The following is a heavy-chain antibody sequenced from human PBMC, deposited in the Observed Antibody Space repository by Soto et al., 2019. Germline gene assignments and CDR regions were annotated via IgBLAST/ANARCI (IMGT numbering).Heavy chain of an antibody. V-gene: IGHV3-30*18. CDR2: ISYDGSNK. CDR3: EKKAGYSSGWHTFLDY. J-gene: IGHJ4*02. D-gene: IGHD6-19*01. Sequence: QVPLVESGGGVVQPGRSLRLSCAASGFTFSSYGMHWVRQAPGKGLEWVAVISYDGSNKYYADSVKGRFTISRDNSKNSLDLQMNSLIAEDTAVYYCEKKAGYSSGWHTFLDYWGQGTLVTVSS. CDR1: GFTFSSYG.